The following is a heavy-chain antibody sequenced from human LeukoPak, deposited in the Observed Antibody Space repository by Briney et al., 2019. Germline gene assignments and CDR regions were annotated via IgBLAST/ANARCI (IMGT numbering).Heavy chain of an antibody. D-gene: IGHD1-26*01. J-gene: IGHJ3*02. V-gene: IGHV4-39*01. Sequence: PSETLSLTCTVSGGSISSSSYYWGWIRQPPGKGLEWIGSIYYSGSTYYNPSLKSRVTISVDTSKNQFSLKLSSVTAADTAVYYCARWSGSSLDAFDIWGQGTMVTVSS. CDR3: ARWSGSSLDAFDI. CDR1: GGSISSSSYY. CDR2: IYYSGST.